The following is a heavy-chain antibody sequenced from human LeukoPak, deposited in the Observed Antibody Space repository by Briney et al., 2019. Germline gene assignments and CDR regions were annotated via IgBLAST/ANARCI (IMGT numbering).Heavy chain of an antibody. V-gene: IGHV4-34*01. CDR3: ARELRGGFDP. Sequence: SETLSLTCAVYGGSFSGYYWSWIRQPPGKGLEWIGEINHSGSTNYNPSLKSRVTISVDTSKNQFSLKLSSATAADTAVYYCARELRGGFDPWGQGTLVTVSS. J-gene: IGHJ5*02. CDR1: GGSFSGYY. D-gene: IGHD1-7*01. CDR2: INHSGST.